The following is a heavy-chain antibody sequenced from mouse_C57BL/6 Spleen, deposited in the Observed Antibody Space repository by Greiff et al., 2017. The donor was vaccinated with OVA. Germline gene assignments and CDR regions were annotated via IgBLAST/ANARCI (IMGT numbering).Heavy chain of an antibody. Sequence: LVESGAELVRPGASVTLSCKASGYTFTDYEMHWVKQTPVHGLEWIGAIDPETGGTAYNQKFKGKAILTADKSSSTAYMELRSLTSEDSAVYYCTRSSYYSNLLFDYWGQGTTLTVSS. D-gene: IGHD2-5*01. J-gene: IGHJ2*01. CDR2: IDPETGGT. CDR1: GYTFTDYE. CDR3: TRSSYYSNLLFDY. V-gene: IGHV1-15*01.